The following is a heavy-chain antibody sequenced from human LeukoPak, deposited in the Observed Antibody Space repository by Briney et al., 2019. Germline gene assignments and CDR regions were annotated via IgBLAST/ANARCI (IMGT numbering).Heavy chain of an antibody. CDR2: VYISGSI. CDR1: ADSISSYY. CDR3: ARGVPISSAWYYFDS. J-gene: IGHJ4*02. Sequence: SETLSLTCTVSADSISSYYWSWIRQPAGKRLEWTGRVYISGSINYNPSLKSRVTMSLDTSKNQFSLKLTSVTAADTAVYYCARGVPISSAWYYFDSWGQGTLVTVSS. D-gene: IGHD6-19*01. V-gene: IGHV4-4*07.